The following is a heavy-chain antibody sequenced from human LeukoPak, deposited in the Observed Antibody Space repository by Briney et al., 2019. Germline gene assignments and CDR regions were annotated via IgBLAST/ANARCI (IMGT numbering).Heavy chain of an antibody. CDR2: INKDGDAT. V-gene: IGHV3-43*02. CDR3: ATWAFYHGLDA. J-gene: IGHJ6*02. Sequence: GGSLGLSCTASGFTFGAYAMHWVRQVPGKGLEWVSLINKDGDATYYADSVNGRFTISRDNSKNSLYLQMNSLRSEDSALYYCATWAFYHGLDAWGRGSTVTVSS. CDR1: GFTFGAYA. D-gene: IGHD1-26*01.